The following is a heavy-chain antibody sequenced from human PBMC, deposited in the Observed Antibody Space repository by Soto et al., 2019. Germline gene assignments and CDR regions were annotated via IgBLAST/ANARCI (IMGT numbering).Heavy chain of an antibody. CDR3: ARDGSHDYGEHFDY. D-gene: IGHD4-17*01. Sequence: LSLTCAASGFTFSSYWMSWVRQAPGKGLEWVANIKQDGSEKYYVDSVKGRFTISRDNAKNSLYLQMNSLRAEDTAVYYCARDGSHDYGEHFDYWGQGTLVTVSS. CDR2: IKQDGSEK. V-gene: IGHV3-7*01. CDR1: GFTFSSYW. J-gene: IGHJ4*02.